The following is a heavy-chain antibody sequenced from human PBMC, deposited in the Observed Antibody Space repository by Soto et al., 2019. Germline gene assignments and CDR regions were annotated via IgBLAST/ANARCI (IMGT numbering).Heavy chain of an antibody. V-gene: IGHV1-18*01. CDR1: GYTFTSYG. CDR2: ISAYNGNT. CDR3: ARDPRVRYYYGMDV. D-gene: IGHD2-21*01. J-gene: IGHJ6*02. Sequence: QVQLVQSGAEVKKPGASVKVSCKASGYTFTSYGISWVRQAPGQGLEWMGWISAYNGNTNHAQKLEGRVTMTTDTSTSTAYMELRSVRSDDRAEYYCARDPRVRYYYGMDVWGQGTTVTVSS.